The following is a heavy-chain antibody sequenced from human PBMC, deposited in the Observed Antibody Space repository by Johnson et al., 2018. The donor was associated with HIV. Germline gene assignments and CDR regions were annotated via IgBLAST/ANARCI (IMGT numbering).Heavy chain of an antibody. J-gene: IGHJ3*02. V-gene: IGHV3-30-3*01. CDR1: GFNFNNYA. D-gene: IGHD1-26*01. CDR3: ARDRSPYSRVSLGGI. CDR2: ISYDGSNK. Sequence: QEHLVESGGGVVQPGRSLRLSCAASGFNFNNYAMHWVRQAPGKGLEWVSVISYDGSNKYYADCVKGRLTVSRDNSKNTLSLQMDSLRPEDTAVYYCARDRSPYSRVSLGGIWGQGTMVTVSS.